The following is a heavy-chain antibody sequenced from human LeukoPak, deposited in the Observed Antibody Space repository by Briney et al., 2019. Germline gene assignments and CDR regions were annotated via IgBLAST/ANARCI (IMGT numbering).Heavy chain of an antibody. D-gene: IGHD2-2*01. Sequence: SETLSLTCAVYGGSFSGYYWSWIRQPPGKGLEWIGEINHSGSTNYHPSLKSRVTISVDTSKNQFSLKLSSVTAADTAVYYCASLYCSSTSCDFDYWGQGTLVTVSS. V-gene: IGHV4-34*01. CDR1: GGSFSGYY. J-gene: IGHJ4*02. CDR3: ASLYCSSTSCDFDY. CDR2: INHSGST.